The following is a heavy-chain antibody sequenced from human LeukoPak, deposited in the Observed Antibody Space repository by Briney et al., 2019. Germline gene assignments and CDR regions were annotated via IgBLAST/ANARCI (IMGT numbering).Heavy chain of an antibody. V-gene: IGHV1-18*01. CDR1: GYTFTSYG. J-gene: IGHJ4*02. Sequence: ASVTVSCKASGYTFTSYGISWVRQAPGQGLEWMGWISAYNGNTNYAQKLQGRVTMTTDTSTSTAYMELRSLRSDDTAVYYCARDQPLYDYVWGSYPRGEYWGQGTLVTVSS. D-gene: IGHD3-16*02. CDR2: ISAYNGNT. CDR3: ARDQPLYDYVWGSYPRGEY.